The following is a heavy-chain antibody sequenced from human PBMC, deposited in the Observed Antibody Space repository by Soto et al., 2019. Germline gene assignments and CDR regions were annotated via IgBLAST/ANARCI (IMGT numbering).Heavy chain of an antibody. J-gene: IGHJ4*02. CDR3: ARGHIVVVVAATHFDY. CDR1: GYTFTSYD. Sequence: EASVKVSCKASGYTFTSYDINWVRQATGQGLEWMGWMNPNSGNSGYAQKFQGRVTMTRNTSISTAYMELSSLRSEDTAVYYCARGHIVVVVAATHFDYWGQGTLVTV. CDR2: MNPNSGNS. V-gene: IGHV1-8*01. D-gene: IGHD2-15*01.